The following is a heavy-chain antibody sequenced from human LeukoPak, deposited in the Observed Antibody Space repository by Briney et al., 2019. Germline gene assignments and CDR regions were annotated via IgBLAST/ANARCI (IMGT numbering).Heavy chain of an antibody. J-gene: IGHJ4*02. CDR1: GFTFSSYG. Sequence: GGSLRLSCAASGFTFSSYGMSWVRQAPGKGLEWVSSISRSGGSTHYADSVKGRFTISRDNSKNMLSLQMNSLRAEDTAVYYCAKRSNGCSSTSCYEHYWGQGTLVTVSS. CDR3: AKRSNGCSSTSCYEHY. V-gene: IGHV3-23*01. CDR2: ISRSGGST. D-gene: IGHD2-2*01.